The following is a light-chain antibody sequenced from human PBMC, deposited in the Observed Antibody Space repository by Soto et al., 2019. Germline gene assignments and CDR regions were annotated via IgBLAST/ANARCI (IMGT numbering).Light chain of an antibody. J-gene: IGKJ1*01. CDR3: QQYGSSPWT. V-gene: IGKV3-20*01. Sequence: ENVLTQSPGTLSLSPGERATLSCRASQSISSIYLAWYQQKPGQAPRLLIYGVSNRATGIPDRFSGSGSGTDFTLTISRLEPEDFAVYYCQQYGSSPWTFGQGTKVEIK. CDR2: GVS. CDR1: QSISSIY.